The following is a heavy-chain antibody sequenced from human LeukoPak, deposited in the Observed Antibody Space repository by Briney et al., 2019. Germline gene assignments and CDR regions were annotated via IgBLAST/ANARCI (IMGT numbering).Heavy chain of an antibody. V-gene: IGHV1-2*02. J-gene: IGHJ4*02. CDR2: INPNSGGT. D-gene: IGHD1-14*01. CDR3: ARVLTRKSFNFDY. CDR1: GYTFTGYY. Sequence: ASVKVSCKASGYTFTGYYTHWVRQAPGQGLEWMGWINPNSGGTNYAQKFQGRVTMTRDTSISTAYMELSRLRSDDTAVYYCARVLTRKSFNFDYWGQGTLVTVSS.